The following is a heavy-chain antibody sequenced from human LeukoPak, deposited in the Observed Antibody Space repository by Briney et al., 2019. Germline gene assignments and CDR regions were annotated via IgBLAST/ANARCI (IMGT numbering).Heavy chain of an antibody. CDR1: GDSINSLDL. J-gene: IGHJ4*02. CDR2: MYLSGTT. CDR3: AGLVGRYSSGLYYYYFDY. V-gene: IGHV4-4*02. Sequence: PSETLSLTCTVSGDSINSLDLWSWVRQPPGKGLEWIGEMYLSGTTHSNPSVKSRATISIDKSKNQFFLNLSSVTAADTAVYYCAGLVGRYSSGLYYYYFDYWGQGTLVTVSS. D-gene: IGHD3-22*01.